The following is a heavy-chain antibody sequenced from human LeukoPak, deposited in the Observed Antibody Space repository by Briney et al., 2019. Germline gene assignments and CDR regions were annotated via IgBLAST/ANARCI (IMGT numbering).Heavy chain of an antibody. CDR2: IYSGGST. Sequence: GGSLRLSCAASGFTVSSNYMSWVRQAPGKGLEWVSVIYSGGSTYYADSVKGRFTISRDNAKNTLYLQMNSLRAEDTAVYYCARDRLGSTEYWGQGTLVTVSS. D-gene: IGHD1-26*01. V-gene: IGHV3-53*01. J-gene: IGHJ4*02. CDR3: ARDRLGSTEY. CDR1: GFTVSSNY.